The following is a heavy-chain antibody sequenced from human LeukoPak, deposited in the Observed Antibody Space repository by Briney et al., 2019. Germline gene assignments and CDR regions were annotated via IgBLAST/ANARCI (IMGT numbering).Heavy chain of an antibody. V-gene: IGHV3-23*01. Sequence: GGSLRLSCAASGFTFSSYAMSWVRQAPGKGLEWVSGISGSGGSTYYADSVKGRFTISRDNSKNTLYLQMNSLRAEDTAVYFCAKDRSSWYGEFDYWGQGTLVTVSS. CDR2: ISGSGGST. J-gene: IGHJ4*02. CDR3: AKDRSSWYGEFDY. D-gene: IGHD6-13*01. CDR1: GFTFSSYA.